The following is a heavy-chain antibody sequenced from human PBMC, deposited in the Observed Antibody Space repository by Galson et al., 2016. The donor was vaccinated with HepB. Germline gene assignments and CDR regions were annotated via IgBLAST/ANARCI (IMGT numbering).Heavy chain of an antibody. CDR2: ITISSSYA. D-gene: IGHD3-10*01. CDR3: ARAGRGFDFDC. Sequence: SLRLSCAASGFIFSDYYMSWIRQAPGKGLEWVSYITISSSYANYAASVKGRFTISRDNSKNTLYLQMNSLRVEDTAIYYCARAGRGFDFDCWGQGNLVTVSS. V-gene: IGHV3-11*05. CDR1: GFIFSDYY. J-gene: IGHJ4*02.